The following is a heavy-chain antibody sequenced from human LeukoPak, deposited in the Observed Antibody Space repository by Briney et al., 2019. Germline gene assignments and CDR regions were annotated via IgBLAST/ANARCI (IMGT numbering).Heavy chain of an antibody. CDR1: GFTFSTYG. CDR2: ISSDGNTK. D-gene: IGHD6-13*01. J-gene: IGHJ4*02. Sequence: GGSLRLSCAASGFTFSTYGIHWARQAPGKGLEWVAVISSDGNTKYYADSVKGRFTISRDNSKNTLYLQMNSLRPEDTAVYYCAKEIGVAGLFDNWGQGTLVTVSS. V-gene: IGHV3-30*18. CDR3: AKEIGVAGLFDN.